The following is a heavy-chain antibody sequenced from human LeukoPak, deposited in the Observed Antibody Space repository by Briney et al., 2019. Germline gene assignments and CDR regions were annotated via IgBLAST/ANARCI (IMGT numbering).Heavy chain of an antibody. J-gene: IGHJ1*01. CDR2: IYWDDGK. CDR3: AHGSSSCGWYTYFQH. CDR1: GVSLSTSGVG. V-gene: IGHV2-5*02. D-gene: IGHD6-19*01. Sequence: SGPTLVNPTQTLTLTCTFSGVSLSTSGVGVGWIRQPPGKALEWLAPIYWDDGKHYSPSLKSRLTITKDTSKNQVVLTMTNMDPLDTATYYCAHGSSSCGWYTYFQHWGQGTLVTVSS.